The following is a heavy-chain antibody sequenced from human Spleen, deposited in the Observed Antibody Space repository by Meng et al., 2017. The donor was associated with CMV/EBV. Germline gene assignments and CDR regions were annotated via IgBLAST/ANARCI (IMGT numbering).Heavy chain of an antibody. Sequence: SETLSLTCTVSGGSISSSSYYWGWIRQPSGKGLEWIASIYYSGSTYYNRSLKSRVTISVDTSKNQFSLKLSSVTAADTAVYYCARHWNNWGHDAFDMWGQGTMVTVSS. CDR1: GGSISSSSYY. J-gene: IGHJ3*02. CDR2: IYYSGST. D-gene: IGHD7-27*01. V-gene: IGHV4-39*01. CDR3: ARHWNNWGHDAFDM.